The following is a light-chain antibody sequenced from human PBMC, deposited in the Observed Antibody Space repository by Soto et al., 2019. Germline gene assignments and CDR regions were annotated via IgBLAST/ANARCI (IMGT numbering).Light chain of an antibody. J-gene: IGKJ4*01. V-gene: IGKV1-5*01. CDR3: QQYNSYPFT. CDR2: DAS. CDR1: QSISSW. Sequence: DIQMTQSPSTLSASVGDRVTITCRASQSISSWLAWYQQRPGRAPEVLIYDASSLESGVSSRFSGSGSGTEFTLTISSLHSDDFATYYCQQYNSYPFTFGGGTKVDIK.